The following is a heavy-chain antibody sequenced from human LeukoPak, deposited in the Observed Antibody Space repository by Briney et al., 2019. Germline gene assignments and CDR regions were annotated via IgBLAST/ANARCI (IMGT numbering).Heavy chain of an antibody. V-gene: IGHV1-2*02. CDR1: GYTFTGYY. CDR2: INPNSGGT. Sequence: ASVKVSCKASGYTFTGYYMHWVRQAPGQGLEWMGWINPNSGGTNYAQKFQGRVTMTRDTSISTAYMELSRLRSDDTAVYYCARDLKVVVITLGYWGQGTLVTVSS. CDR3: ARDLKVVVITLGY. D-gene: IGHD3-22*01. J-gene: IGHJ4*02.